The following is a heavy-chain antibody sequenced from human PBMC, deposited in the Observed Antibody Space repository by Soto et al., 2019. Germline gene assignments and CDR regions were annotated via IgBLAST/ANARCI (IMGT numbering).Heavy chain of an antibody. V-gene: IGHV3-9*01. D-gene: IGHD6-13*01. Sequence: EVQLVESGGGLVQPGRSLRLSCAASGFTFNAYVMHWVRQAPGKGLEWVSGISWNSGNIAYADSVKGRFTISRDNAKNYLYLQMNSLRDDDTALYHCAKDSKWATNGRSSSWSFDFWGQGTLVTVSS. CDR3: AKDSKWATNGRSSSWSFDF. J-gene: IGHJ4*02. CDR1: GFTFNAYV. CDR2: ISWNSGNI.